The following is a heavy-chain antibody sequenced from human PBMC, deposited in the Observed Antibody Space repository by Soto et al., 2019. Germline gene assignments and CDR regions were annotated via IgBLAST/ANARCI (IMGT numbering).Heavy chain of an antibody. D-gene: IGHD3-10*01. V-gene: IGHV1-69*01. CDR1: GGTFSSYA. J-gene: IGHJ5*02. Sequence: QVQLVQSGAEVKKPGSSVKVSCKASGGTFSSYAISWVRQAPGQGLEWMGGIIPIFGTANYAQKFQGRVTITADESTSTAYMELSSQRSEDTAVYYCARDGRGFGESGFFDPWGQGTLVTVSS. CDR2: IIPIFGTA. CDR3: ARDGRGFGESGFFDP.